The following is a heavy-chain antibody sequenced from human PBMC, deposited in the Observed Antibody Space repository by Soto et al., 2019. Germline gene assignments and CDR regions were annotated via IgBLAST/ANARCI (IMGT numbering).Heavy chain of an antibody. CDR2: IYYSGST. V-gene: IGHV4-30-4*01. CDR3: ARDTCSGGSCYSNNWFDP. D-gene: IGHD2-15*01. CDR1: GGSISSGDYY. J-gene: IGHJ5*02. Sequence: QVQLQESGPGLVKPSQTLSLTCTVSGGSISSGDYYWSWIRQPPGKGLEWIGYIYYSGSTYYNPSLKDRVTISVDTSKNQFSLKLSSVTAADTAVYYCARDTCSGGSCYSNNWFDPWGQGTLVTVSS.